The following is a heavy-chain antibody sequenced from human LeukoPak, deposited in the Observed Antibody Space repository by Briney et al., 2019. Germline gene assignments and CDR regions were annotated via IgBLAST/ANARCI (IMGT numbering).Heavy chain of an antibody. CDR2: ISGSGGST. Sequence: GGSLRLSCAASGFTFSSYAMSWVRQAPGKGLEWVSAISGSGGSTYYADSVKGRFTISRDNSKNTLYLQMNSLRAEDTAVYYCAKVFKWLSIHYGMDVWGQGTTVTVSS. D-gene: IGHD6-19*01. CDR1: GFTFSSYA. J-gene: IGHJ6*02. V-gene: IGHV3-23*01. CDR3: AKVFKWLSIHYGMDV.